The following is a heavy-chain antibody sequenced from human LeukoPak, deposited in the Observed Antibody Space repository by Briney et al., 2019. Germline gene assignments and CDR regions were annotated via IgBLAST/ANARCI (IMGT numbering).Heavy chain of an antibody. J-gene: IGHJ1*01. CDR1: GFSFTNYA. CDR2: ISYDEGKI. Sequence: GGSLRLSCTGSGFSFTNYAMHWVRQAPGEGLEWVAVISYDEGKIYYADSVKGRFTISRDLSTNTLYLQMNSLTTEDTAMYFCARRPVAAEYFQHWGQGTLVTVSS. V-gene: IGHV3-30*03. D-gene: IGHD6-25*01. CDR3: ARRPVAAEYFQH.